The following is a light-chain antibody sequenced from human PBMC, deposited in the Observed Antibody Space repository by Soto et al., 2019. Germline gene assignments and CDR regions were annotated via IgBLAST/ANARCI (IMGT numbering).Light chain of an antibody. CDR3: HQRKTYPRT. CDR2: AAS. CDR1: QYINNG. Sequence: EIVLTQSPATLSSSLGDRVTLSCRASQYINNGLGWYQHRPGEAPKLLIYAASTWPAGIPARFSGSGTGTDFTLTISDVQPEDFAAYYCHQRKTYPRTFGQGTKVDIK. V-gene: IGKV3-11*01. J-gene: IGKJ1*01.